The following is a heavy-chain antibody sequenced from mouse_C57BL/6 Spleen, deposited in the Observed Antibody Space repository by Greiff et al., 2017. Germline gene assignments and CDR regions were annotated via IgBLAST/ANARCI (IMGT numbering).Heavy chain of an antibody. V-gene: IGHV1-53*01. Sequence: QVQLQQPGTELVKPGASVKLSCKASGYTFTSYWMHWVKQRPGQGLEWIGNINPSNGGTNYNEKFKSKATLTVDKSSSTAYMQLSSLTSEDSAVYYCARESYYYGSSYGYFDVWGTGTTVTVSS. CDR1: GYTFTSYW. D-gene: IGHD1-1*01. CDR2: INPSNGGT. J-gene: IGHJ1*03. CDR3: ARESYYYGSSYGYFDV.